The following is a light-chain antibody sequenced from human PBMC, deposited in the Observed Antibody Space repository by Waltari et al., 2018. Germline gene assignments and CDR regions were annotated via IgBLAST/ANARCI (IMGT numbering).Light chain of an antibody. V-gene: IGLV3-16*01. J-gene: IGLJ2*01. CDR1: ALPKKY. CDR3: LSADSSGTYPQ. Sequence: SYELTQPPSVSVSLGQMARITCSGEALPKKYAYWYQQKPGQFPVLVIYKDSERPSGIPERFSGSSSGTRVTLTISGVQAEDEADYYCLSADSSGTYPQIGGGTKLTVL. CDR2: KDS.